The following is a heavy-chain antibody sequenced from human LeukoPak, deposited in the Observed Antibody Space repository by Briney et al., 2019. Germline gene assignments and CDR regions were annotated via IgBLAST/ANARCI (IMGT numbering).Heavy chain of an antibody. D-gene: IGHD6-19*01. CDR1: GGSISSSSYY. CDR3: ARLSRVAGRLNGIDP. J-gene: IGHJ5*02. CDR2: ISYSGST. V-gene: IGHV4-39*01. Sequence: SETLSLTCTVSGGSISSSSYYWGWIRQPPGKGLEWIGTISYSGSTYYNPSLKSRVIISVDTSKNQFSLKVSSVTAADTAVYYCARLSRVAGRLNGIDPWGQGILVTV.